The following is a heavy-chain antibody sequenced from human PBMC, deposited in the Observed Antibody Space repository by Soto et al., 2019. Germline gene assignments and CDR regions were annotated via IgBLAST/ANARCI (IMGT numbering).Heavy chain of an antibody. V-gene: IGHV3-30-3*01. CDR3: ARDRIQLWVLDY. CDR2: ISYDGSNK. J-gene: IGHJ4*02. D-gene: IGHD5-18*01. CDR1: GFTFSSYA. Sequence: QVQLVESGGGVVQPGRSLRLSCAASGFTFSSYAMHWVRQAPGKGLEWVAVISYDGSNKYYADSVKGRFTISRDNSKNTLYLQMSSLRAEDTAVYYCARDRIQLWVLDYWGQGTLVTVSS.